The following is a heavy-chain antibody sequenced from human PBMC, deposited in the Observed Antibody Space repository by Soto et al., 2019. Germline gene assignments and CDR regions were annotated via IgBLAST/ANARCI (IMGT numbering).Heavy chain of an antibody. J-gene: IGHJ5*02. D-gene: IGHD3-3*01. V-gene: IGHV4-34*01. CDR1: GGSFSGYY. CDR2: INHSGST. CDR3: ARGLPATIFGVVFNWFDP. Sequence: TSETLSLTCAVYGGSFSGYYWSWIRQPPGKGLEWIGEINHSGSTNYNPSLKSRVTISVDTSKNQFSLKLSSVTAADTAVYYCARGLPATIFGVVFNWFDPWGQGTLVTVSS.